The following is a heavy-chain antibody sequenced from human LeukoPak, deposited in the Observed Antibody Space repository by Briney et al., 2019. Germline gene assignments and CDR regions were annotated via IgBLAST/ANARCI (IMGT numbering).Heavy chain of an antibody. Sequence: GGSLRLSCAASGFTFSSDAMHWVRQAPGKGLEYVSAISSNGGSTYYANSVKGRFTISRDNSKSTLYLQMGSLRAEDMAVYYCAREPVSYYYGSGSNRNAFDIWGQGTMVTVSS. CDR2: ISSNGGST. J-gene: IGHJ3*02. V-gene: IGHV3-64*01. D-gene: IGHD3-10*01. CDR3: AREPVSYYYGSGSNRNAFDI. CDR1: GFTFSSDA.